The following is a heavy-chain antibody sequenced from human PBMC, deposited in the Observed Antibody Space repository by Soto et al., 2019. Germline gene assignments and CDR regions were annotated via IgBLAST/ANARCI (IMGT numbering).Heavy chain of an antibody. Sequence: GASVKVSCKASGYTFTSYGISWVRQAPGQGLEWMGWISAYNGNTNYAQKLQGRVTMTTDTSTSTAYMELRSLRSDDTAVYYCARNSSAIVVVPAAAYYYYYYMDVWGKGTTVTVSS. V-gene: IGHV1-18*01. J-gene: IGHJ6*03. D-gene: IGHD2-2*01. CDR1: GYTFTSYG. CDR2: ISAYNGNT. CDR3: ARNSSAIVVVPAAAYYYYYYMDV.